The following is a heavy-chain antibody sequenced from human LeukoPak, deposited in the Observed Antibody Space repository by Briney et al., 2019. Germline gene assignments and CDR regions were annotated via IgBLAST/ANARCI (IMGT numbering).Heavy chain of an antibody. V-gene: IGHV3-7*03. Sequence: GGSLRLSCAASGFTLRSYGMDWVRQAPGKGLEWVANIKQDGSEKNYVDSVKGRFIISRDNAKNSLYLQMNTLRADDTAVYYCARDGFGTGSNWGQGTLVTVSS. CDR1: GFTLRSYG. D-gene: IGHD3-16*01. CDR3: ARDGFGTGSN. J-gene: IGHJ4*02. CDR2: IKQDGSEK.